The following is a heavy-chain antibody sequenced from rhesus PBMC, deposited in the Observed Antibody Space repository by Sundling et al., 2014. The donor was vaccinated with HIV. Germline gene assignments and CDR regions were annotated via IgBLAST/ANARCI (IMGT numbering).Heavy chain of an antibody. V-gene: IGHV4-93*01. J-gene: IGHJ4*01. D-gene: IGHD4-29*01. Sequence: QVQLQESGPAVVKPSETLSLTCAVSGGSISRSNWWSWIRQFPGKGLEWIGGIYGSGGNTEYNPSLKSRVTISKDTAKNQFSLKLRSVTDADTAVYYCAKDSAYGAYFHYWGQGVLVTVSS. CDR1: GGSISRSNW. CDR2: IYGSGGNT. CDR3: AKDSAYGAYFHY.